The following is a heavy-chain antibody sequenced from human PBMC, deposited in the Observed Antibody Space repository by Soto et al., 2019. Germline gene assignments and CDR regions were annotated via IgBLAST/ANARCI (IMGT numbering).Heavy chain of an antibody. CDR3: AKSAGSSAYDPNDY. V-gene: IGHV3-23*01. CDR2: ISGSGIST. Sequence: EGQLLESGGGLVQPGGSLRLSCAASGFTFSSYAMTWVRQAPGKGLEWVSSISGSGISTYYADSVKGRFTISRDNSKNTLYLTMNRLRAEEAAGYYCAKSAGSSAYDPNDYWGQGTLVTVSS. D-gene: IGHD3-16*01. CDR1: GFTFSSYA. J-gene: IGHJ4*02.